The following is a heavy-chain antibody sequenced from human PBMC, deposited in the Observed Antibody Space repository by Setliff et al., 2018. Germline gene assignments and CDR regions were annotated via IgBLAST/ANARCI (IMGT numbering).Heavy chain of an antibody. D-gene: IGHD3-3*01. CDR3: RFWSGYYKNDY. V-gene: IGHV4-34*01. CDR1: GVSFSDYY. J-gene: IGHJ4*02. Sequence: ETLSLPCTVYGVSFSDYYWGWVRQSPGKGLDWIGEINHSGTTNYDPSLEGRISISVDTSKRQFSLKLSSVTAADMAVYYCRFWSGYYKNDYWAQGTQVTVSS. CDR2: INHSGTT.